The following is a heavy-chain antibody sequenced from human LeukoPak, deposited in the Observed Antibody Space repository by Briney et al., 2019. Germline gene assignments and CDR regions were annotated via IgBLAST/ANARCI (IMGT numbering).Heavy chain of an antibody. J-gene: IGHJ5*02. CDR2: INPSSGNT. CDR3: ARAYTLGYCTNGVCFTFDP. CDR1: AYTFTDYY. Sequence: ASVKVSCKASAYTFTDYYVHWVRQAPGQGLEWMGRINPSSGNTNYAQNFQGRVTMTRDTSISTAYMELSRLRSDDTAVYYCARAYTLGYCTNGVCFTFDPWGQGTLVTVSS. V-gene: IGHV1-2*06. D-gene: IGHD2-8*01.